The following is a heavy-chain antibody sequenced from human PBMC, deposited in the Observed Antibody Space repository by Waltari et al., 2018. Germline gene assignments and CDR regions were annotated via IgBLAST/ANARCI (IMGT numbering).Heavy chain of an antibody. J-gene: IGHJ4*02. Sequence: EVQLVESGGGLVLPGISLKLSCAASGFNFNASTIHWVRQASGKGLEWIGGSRSTFNNYATGYGESMKGRFTISRDDSKDTAYLEIHSLKTEDTAVYYCAKQKTGGANDFWGQGTLVTVSA. V-gene: IGHV3-73*02. D-gene: IGHD3-16*01. CDR2: SRSTFNNYAT. CDR3: AKQKTGGANDF. CDR1: GFNFNAST.